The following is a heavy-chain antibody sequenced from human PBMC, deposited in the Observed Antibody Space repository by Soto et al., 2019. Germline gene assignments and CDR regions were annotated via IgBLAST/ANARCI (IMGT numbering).Heavy chain of an antibody. J-gene: IGHJ6*02. D-gene: IGHD3-3*01. V-gene: IGHV4-4*02. CDR1: GGSISSSNW. CDR2: IYHSGST. CDR3: ARGLYYDFWSGYSHGMDV. Sequence: SETLSLTCAVSGGSISSSNWWSWVRQPPGKGLEWIGEIYHSGSTNYNPSLKSRVTISVDKSKSQFSLKLSSVTAADTAVHYCARGLYYDFWSGYSHGMDVWGQGTKVTVSS.